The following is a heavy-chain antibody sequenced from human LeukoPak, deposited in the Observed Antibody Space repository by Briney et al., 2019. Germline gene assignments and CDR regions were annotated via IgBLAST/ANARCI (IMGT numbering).Heavy chain of an antibody. CDR3: ANLSGLDY. Sequence: ASVKVSCKASGGTFSSYAISWVRQAPGQGLEWVGWINPNTGATNYAQKFQGRVTMTRDTSISTAYMELSRLRSDDTAVYYCANLSGLDYWGQGTLVTVSS. J-gene: IGHJ4*02. D-gene: IGHD2-8*02. V-gene: IGHV1-2*02. CDR2: INPNTGAT. CDR1: GGTFSSYA.